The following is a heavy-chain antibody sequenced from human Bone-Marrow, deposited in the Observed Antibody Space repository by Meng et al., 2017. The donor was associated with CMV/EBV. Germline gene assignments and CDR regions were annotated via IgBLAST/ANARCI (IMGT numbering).Heavy chain of an antibody. V-gene: IGHV4-59*01. Sequence: SCTVSGGSISSYYWSWIRQPPGKGLEWIGYIYYSGSTNYNPSLKSRVTISVDTSKNQFSLKLSSVTAADTAVYYCARLSYGEHYYYGMDVWGQGTTVTVSS. CDR1: GGSISSYY. CDR3: ARLSYGEHYYYGMDV. CDR2: IYYSGST. D-gene: IGHD4-17*01. J-gene: IGHJ6*02.